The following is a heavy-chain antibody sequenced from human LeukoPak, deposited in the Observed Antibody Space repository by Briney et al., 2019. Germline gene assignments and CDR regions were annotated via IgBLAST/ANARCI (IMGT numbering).Heavy chain of an antibody. D-gene: IGHD2-15*01. CDR3: AKDGLTGSPEGTDY. Sequence: GGSLRLSCAVSGITLSNYGMSWVRQAPGKGLEWVAGLSGSGGGTNYADSVQGRFTISRDNPKNTLYLQMNSLRAEDTAVYYCAKDGLTGSPEGTDYWGQGTLVTVSS. J-gene: IGHJ4*02. V-gene: IGHV3-23*01. CDR1: GITLSNYG. CDR2: LSGSGGGT.